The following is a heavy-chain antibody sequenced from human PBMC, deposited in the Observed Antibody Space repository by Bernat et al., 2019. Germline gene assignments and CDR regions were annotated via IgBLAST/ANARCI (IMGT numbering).Heavy chain of an antibody. CDR2: IWYDGSNK. CDR1: GFTFSSYG. J-gene: IGHJ4*02. V-gene: IGHV3-33*01. D-gene: IGHD6-6*01. Sequence: QVQLVESGGGVVQPGRSLRLSCAASGFTFSSYGMHWVRQAPGKGLEWVAVIWYDGSNKYYADSVKGRFTISRDNSKNTLYLQMNSLRAEDTAVYYCALDSSSSDYFDYWGQGTLVTVYS. CDR3: ALDSSSSDYFDY.